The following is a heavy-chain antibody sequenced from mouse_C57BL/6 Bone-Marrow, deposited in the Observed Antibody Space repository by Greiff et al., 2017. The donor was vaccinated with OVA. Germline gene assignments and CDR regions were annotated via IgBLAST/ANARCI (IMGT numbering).Heavy chain of an antibody. CDR2: IWSGGST. CDR3: ARNEGQLGRRDYFDY. J-gene: IGHJ2*01. D-gene: IGHD4-1*02. CDR1: GFSLTSYG. Sequence: VQRVESGPGLVQPSQSLSITCTVSGFSLTSYGVHWVRQSPGKGLEWLGVIWSGGSTDYNAAFISRLSISKDNSKSQVFFKMNSLQADDTAIYYCARNEGQLGRRDYFDYWGQGTTLTVSS. V-gene: IGHV2-2*01.